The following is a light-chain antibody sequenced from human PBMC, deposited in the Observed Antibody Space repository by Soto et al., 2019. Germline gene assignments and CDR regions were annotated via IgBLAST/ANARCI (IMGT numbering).Light chain of an antibody. CDR2: GAT. Sequence: EIVLTQSPGTLSLSPGESATLSCGASESVSSSYLAWYQQKPGQAPRLLIYGATTRLRGVPDRFSGSGSGTDFSLTISRLEPEDFAVYYCQQSGSSPFTFGPGTKVDI. CDR3: QQSGSSPFT. CDR1: ESVSSSY. V-gene: IGKV3-20*01. J-gene: IGKJ3*01.